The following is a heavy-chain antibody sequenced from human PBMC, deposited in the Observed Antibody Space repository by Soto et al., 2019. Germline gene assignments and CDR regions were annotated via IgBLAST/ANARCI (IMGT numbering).Heavy chain of an antibody. CDR3: AVAMNTVTTYDY. CDR1: GGSFSSGSYC. Sequence: QVQLQESGPGLVKPSQTLSLTCTVSGGSFSSGSYCWSWIRQHPGKGLEWIGYIYYSGSTYYNPSLKSRVTMSADTSKNQFSLKLSSVTAADTAVYFCAVAMNTVTTYDYWGQGTLVTVSS. J-gene: IGHJ4*02. V-gene: IGHV4-31*03. CDR2: IYYSGST. D-gene: IGHD4-17*01.